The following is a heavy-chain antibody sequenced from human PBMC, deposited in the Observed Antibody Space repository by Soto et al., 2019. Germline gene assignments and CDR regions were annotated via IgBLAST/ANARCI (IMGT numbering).Heavy chain of an antibody. J-gene: IGHJ4*02. CDR3: ARGPNWGYRVDS. CDR1: GGTFSGHA. CDR2: LIPLFGTT. D-gene: IGHD7-27*01. V-gene: IGHV1-69*06. Sequence: QVQLVQSGAEVKKPGSSVKVSCEASGGTFSGHAISWVRQAPGQGPEWMGGLIPLFGTTQHAQNFQDRLTITADKSTSTAYMELTRLRFEATAIYYCARGPNWGYRVDSWGQGTLVTVSS.